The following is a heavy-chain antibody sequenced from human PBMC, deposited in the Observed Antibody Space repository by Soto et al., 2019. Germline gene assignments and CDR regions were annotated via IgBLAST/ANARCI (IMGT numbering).Heavy chain of an antibody. CDR2: INAGNGNT. CDR1: GYTFTNYA. D-gene: IGHD3-3*01. CDR3: ARVLSWASYYDFWSGYYNYYYYGMDV. V-gene: IGHV1-3*01. Sequence: ASVKVSCKASGYTFTNYAMHWVRQAPGQRLEWMGWINAGNGNTKYSQKFQGRVTITRDTSASTAYMELSSLRSEDTAVYYCARVLSWASYYDFWSGYYNYYYYGMDVWGQGTTVTVSS. J-gene: IGHJ6*02.